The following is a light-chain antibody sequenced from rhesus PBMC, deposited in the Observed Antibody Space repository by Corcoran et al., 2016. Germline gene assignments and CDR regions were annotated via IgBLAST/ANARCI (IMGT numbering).Light chain of an antibody. J-gene: IGLJ1*01. CDR2: DVS. Sequence: QAALTQPRSVSGSPGQSVTISCTGTSSDIGGYNYVSWYQQHPGTAPKLMIYDVSKRPSGVSDRFSDSKSGNTASLTISGLQAEDEADYYCSSYAGSNTFIFGAGTRLTVL. V-gene: IGLV2-32*02. CDR3: SSYAGSNTFI. CDR1: SSDIGGYNY.